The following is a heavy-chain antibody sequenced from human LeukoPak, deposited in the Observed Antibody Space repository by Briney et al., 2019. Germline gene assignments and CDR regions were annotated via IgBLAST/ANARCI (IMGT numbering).Heavy chain of an antibody. CDR3: AXXGEXDYVWGSYRYTSIGFDP. CDR2: ISAYNGNT. V-gene: IGHV1-18*01. CDR1: GYTLTSYG. D-gene: IGHD3-16*02. J-gene: IGHJ5*02. Sequence: ASVKVSCKASGYTLTSYGISWVRQAPGQGLEWMGWISAYNGNTNYAQKLQGRVTMTTDTSTSTAYMELRSLRSDDTAVYYCAXXGEXDYVWGSYRYTSIGFDPWGQGTLVTVSS.